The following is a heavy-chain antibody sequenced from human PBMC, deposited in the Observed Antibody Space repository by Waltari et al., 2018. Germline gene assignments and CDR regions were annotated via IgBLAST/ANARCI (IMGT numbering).Heavy chain of an antibody. Sequence: QVQLQESGPGLVKPSETLSLTCTVSGGSISSYYWSWIRQPPGKGLEWIGYIYYSGRTNYNPSLKSRGTISVDTSKNQFSLKLSSVTAADTAVYYCARDQGEAAAGTYYYYGMDVWGQGTTVTVSS. CDR2: IYYSGRT. V-gene: IGHV4-59*01. CDR1: GGSISSYY. D-gene: IGHD6-13*01. CDR3: ARDQGEAAAGTYYYYGMDV. J-gene: IGHJ6*02.